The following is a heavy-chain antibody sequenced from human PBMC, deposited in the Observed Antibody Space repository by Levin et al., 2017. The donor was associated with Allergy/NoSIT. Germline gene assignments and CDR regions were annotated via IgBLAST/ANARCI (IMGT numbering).Heavy chain of an antibody. CDR3: ARTRGCSSTSCYPDY. CDR2: ISGSGDST. CDR1: GFTFSSYA. Sequence: ETLSLTCAASGFTFSSYAMSWVRQAPGKGLEWVSAISGSGDSTYYADSVKGRFTISRDNSKNTLYLQMNSLRAEDTAVYYCARTRGCSSTSCYPDYWGQGTLVTVSS. D-gene: IGHD2-2*01. V-gene: IGHV3-23*01. J-gene: IGHJ4*02.